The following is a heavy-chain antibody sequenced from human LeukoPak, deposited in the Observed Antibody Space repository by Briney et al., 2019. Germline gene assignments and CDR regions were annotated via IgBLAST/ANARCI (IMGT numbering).Heavy chain of an antibody. Sequence: ASVKVSCKASGYTFTTYGISWVRQAPGEGLEWMGWISPYNGNTNYAQNLQGRVTMTTDTSTSTAYMELRSLRSEDTAVYYCARATVTTFNWFDPWGQGTVVTVSS. D-gene: IGHD4-17*01. V-gene: IGHV1-18*01. CDR3: ARATVTTFNWFDP. CDR2: ISPYNGNT. J-gene: IGHJ5*02. CDR1: GYTFTTYG.